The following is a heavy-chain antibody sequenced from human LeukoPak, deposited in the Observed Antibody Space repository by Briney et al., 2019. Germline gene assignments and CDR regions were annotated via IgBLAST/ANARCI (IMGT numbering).Heavy chain of an antibody. CDR3: ARGQLGAPFDY. CDR2: IYYSGST. J-gene: IGHJ4*02. CDR1: GGSISSYY. D-gene: IGHD1-1*01. Sequence: KASETLSLTCTVSGGSISSYYWSWIRQPPGKGLEWIGYIYYSGSTNYNPSLKSRVTISVDTSKNQFSLKLSSVTAADTAVYYCARGQLGAPFDYWGQGTLVTVSS. V-gene: IGHV4-59*12.